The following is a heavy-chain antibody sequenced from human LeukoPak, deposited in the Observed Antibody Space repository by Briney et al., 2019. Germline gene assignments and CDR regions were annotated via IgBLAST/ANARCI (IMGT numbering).Heavy chain of an antibody. J-gene: IGHJ6*03. CDR2: IYYSGST. CDR1: GGSISSSSYY. V-gene: IGHV4-39*01. CDR3: ASTASSIAAHGYMDV. D-gene: IGHD6-6*01. Sequence: PSETLSLTCTVSGGSISSSSYYWGWIRQPPGKGLEWIGSIYYSGSTYYNPSLKSRVTISVDTSKNQFSLKLSSVTAADTAVYYCASTASSIAAHGYMDVWGKGTTVTVSS.